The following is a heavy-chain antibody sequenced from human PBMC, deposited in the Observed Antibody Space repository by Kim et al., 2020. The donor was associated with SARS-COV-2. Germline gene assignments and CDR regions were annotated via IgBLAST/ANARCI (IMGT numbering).Heavy chain of an antibody. CDR2: ISGSGGST. J-gene: IGHJ4*02. CDR1: GFTFSTYA. Sequence: GGSLRLSCAASGFTFSTYAMSWVRQAPGKGLEWVSGISGSGGSTYYADSVKGRFTISRDNSKNTLYLQMNSVRAEDTAVYYCAKVRNMIVAVKVPFDYWGQGTLVTVSS. CDR3: AKVRNMIVAVKVPFDY. D-gene: IGHD3-22*01. V-gene: IGHV3-23*01.